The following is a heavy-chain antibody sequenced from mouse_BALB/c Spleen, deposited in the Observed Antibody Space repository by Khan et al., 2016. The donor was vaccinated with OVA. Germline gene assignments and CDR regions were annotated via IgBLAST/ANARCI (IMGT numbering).Heavy chain of an antibody. D-gene: IGHD2-1*01. CDR3: ARVGNYWYFDV. J-gene: IGHJ1*01. Sequence: QSELVQSGPELKKPGETVKISCKASGYTFTNYGMTWVKQAPGKGLKWMGWINTYTGEPTYADDFKGRFAFSLETSATTASLQINNLKNEDTATYFGARVGNYWYFDVWGAGTTVTVSS. V-gene: IGHV9-3-1*01. CDR1: GYTFTNYG. CDR2: INTYTGEP.